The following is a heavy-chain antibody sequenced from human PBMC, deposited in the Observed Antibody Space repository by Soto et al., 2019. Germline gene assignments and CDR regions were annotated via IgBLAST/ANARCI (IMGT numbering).Heavy chain of an antibody. Sequence: QVQLQQWGAGLLKPSETLSLTCAVYGGSFSGYYWSWIRQPPGKGLEWIGEINHSGSTNYNPSLKSRATISVDTSKNQFSLKLSSVTAADTAVYYCARDRFLEWSAYYYYGMDVWGQGTTVTVSS. CDR3: ARDRFLEWSAYYYYGMDV. D-gene: IGHD3-3*01. J-gene: IGHJ6*02. CDR2: INHSGST. V-gene: IGHV4-34*01. CDR1: GGSFSGYY.